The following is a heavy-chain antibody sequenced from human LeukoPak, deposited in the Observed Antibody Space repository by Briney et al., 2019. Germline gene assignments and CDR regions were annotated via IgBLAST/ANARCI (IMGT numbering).Heavy chain of an antibody. CDR3: ARDARGSGTYTFDY. CDR1: GFTFRTYA. Sequence: PGGSLRLSCAASGFTFRTYAMSWVRQAPGKGLEWVSVIYSSGSTYYADSVKGRFTISRDNSKNTIYLQMNSLRVEDTAVYYCARDARGSGTYTFDYWGQGTLVTVSS. CDR2: IYSSGST. D-gene: IGHD3-10*01. V-gene: IGHV3-66*01. J-gene: IGHJ4*02.